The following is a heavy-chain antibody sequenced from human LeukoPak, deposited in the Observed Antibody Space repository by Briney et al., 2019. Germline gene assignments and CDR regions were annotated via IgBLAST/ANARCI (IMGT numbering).Heavy chain of an antibody. J-gene: IGHJ4*01. CDR2: SRDKGNSYTT. V-gene: IGHV3-72*01. Sequence: RSGGSLRLSCAASGFTLSDHYIDWVRQAPGKGLEWVGRSRDKGNSYTTAYAASVRGRFTISRDDSKNSLYLQMNSLKIEDTAVYYCTKLARAPRDFDYWGQGTLVTVSS. D-gene: IGHD3-10*01. CDR3: TKLARAPRDFDY. CDR1: GFTLSDHY.